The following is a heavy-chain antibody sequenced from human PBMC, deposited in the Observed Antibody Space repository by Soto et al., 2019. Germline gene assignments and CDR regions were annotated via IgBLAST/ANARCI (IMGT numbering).Heavy chain of an antibody. CDR1: GGSISSSSYY. J-gene: IGHJ4*02. V-gene: IGHV4-39*01. Sequence: QLQLQESGPGLVKPSETLSLTCTVSGGSISSSSYYWGWIRQPPGKGLEWIGSIYYSGSTYYNPSLKSRVTISVDTSKNQFSLKLSSVTAADTAVYYCARHSVPQGDFDYWGQGTLVTVSS. CDR3: ARHSVPQGDFDY. CDR2: IYYSGST.